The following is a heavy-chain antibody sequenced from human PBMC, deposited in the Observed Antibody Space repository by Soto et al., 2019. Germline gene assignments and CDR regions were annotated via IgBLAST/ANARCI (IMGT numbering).Heavy chain of an antibody. V-gene: IGHV1-69*01. CDR3: AISGRNYYDSSGYYPHDAFDI. J-gene: IGHJ3*02. Sequence: QVQLVQSGAEVKKPGSSVKVSCKASGGTFSSYAISWVRQAPGQGLEWMGGIIPIFGTANYAQKFQGRVTITADESTSTAYMELSSLRSEDTAVYYCAISGRNYYDSSGYYPHDAFDIWGQGTVVTVSS. CDR2: IIPIFGTA. CDR1: GGTFSSYA. D-gene: IGHD3-22*01.